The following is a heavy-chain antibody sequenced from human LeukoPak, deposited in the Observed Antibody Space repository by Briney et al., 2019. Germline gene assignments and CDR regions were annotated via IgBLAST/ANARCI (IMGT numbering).Heavy chain of an antibody. Sequence: SETLSLTCSVSGGSVSSSSYYWGWIRQPPGKGLEWIGSIYYSGSTYYNPSLKSRVTISVDTSKNQFSLKLSSVTAADTAVYYCARHQPDDYDFWSGLNWFDPWGHGTLVTVSS. CDR1: GGSVSSSSYY. D-gene: IGHD3-3*01. CDR3: ARHQPDDYDFWSGLNWFDP. CDR2: IYYSGST. V-gene: IGHV4-39*01. J-gene: IGHJ5*02.